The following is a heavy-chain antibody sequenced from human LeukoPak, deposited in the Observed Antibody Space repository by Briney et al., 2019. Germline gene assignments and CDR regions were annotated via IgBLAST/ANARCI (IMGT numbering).Heavy chain of an antibody. CDR2: IYTSGST. Sequence: PSQTLSLTCTVSGGSISSGSYYWSWIRQPAGKGLEWIGRIYTSGSTNYNPSLKSRVTISVDTSKNQFSLKLSSVTAADTAVYYCARSGTLGGLPFDYWGQGTLVTVSS. D-gene: IGHD1-26*01. J-gene: IGHJ4*02. CDR3: ARSGTLGGLPFDY. V-gene: IGHV4-61*02. CDR1: GGSISSGSYY.